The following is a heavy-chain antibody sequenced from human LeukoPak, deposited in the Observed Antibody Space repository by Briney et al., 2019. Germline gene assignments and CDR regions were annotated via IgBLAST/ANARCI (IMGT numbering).Heavy chain of an antibody. D-gene: IGHD4-17*01. V-gene: IGHV3-33*06. J-gene: IGHJ4*02. Sequence: GGSLRLSCAASGFTFSSYGMPWVRQAPGKGLEWVAVIWYDGSNKYYADSVKGRFTISRDNSKNTLYLQMNSLRAEDTAVYYCAKSSHLGVTVTADYWGQGTLVTVSS. CDR3: AKSSHLGVTVTADY. CDR2: IWYDGSNK. CDR1: GFTFSSYG.